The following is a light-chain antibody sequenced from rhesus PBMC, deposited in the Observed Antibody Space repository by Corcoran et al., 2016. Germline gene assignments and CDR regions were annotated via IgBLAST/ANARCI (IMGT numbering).Light chain of an antibody. V-gene: IGKV3-40*03. CDR3: QQYNDLLPT. CDR2: SAY. Sequence: EIVMTQSPATLSLSPGETATLSCRASESVGSYLAWYQQKPGQEPKLLVHSAYFRATGIPDRFSCSGSRTEFSRTISSLEPEDVGVYHCQQYNDLLPTFGGGTKVELK. J-gene: IGKJ4*01. CDR1: ESVGSY.